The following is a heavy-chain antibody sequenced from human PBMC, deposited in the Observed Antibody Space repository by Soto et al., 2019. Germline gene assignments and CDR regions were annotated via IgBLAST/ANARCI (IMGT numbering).Heavy chain of an antibody. Sequence: GGSLRLSCAASGFTFSSYSMNWVRQAPGKGLEWVSSISSSSSYIYYADSVKGRFTISRDNAKNSLYLQMNSLRAEDTAVYYCARVYSSSSRVIDYWGQGTLVTVSS. CDR3: ARVYSSSSRVIDY. V-gene: IGHV3-21*01. D-gene: IGHD6-6*01. J-gene: IGHJ4*02. CDR2: ISSSSSYI. CDR1: GFTFSSYS.